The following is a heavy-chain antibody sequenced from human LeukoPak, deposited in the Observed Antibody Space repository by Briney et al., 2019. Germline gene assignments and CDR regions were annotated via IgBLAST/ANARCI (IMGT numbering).Heavy chain of an antibody. CDR2: IRYDGSNK. CDR1: GFTFSSYG. J-gene: IGHJ4*02. V-gene: IGHV3-30*02. D-gene: IGHD2-2*01. Sequence: GGSLRLSCAASGFTFSSYGMHWVRQAPGKGLEWVAFIRYDGSNKYYADSVKGRFTISRDNSKNTLYLQMNSLRAEDTAVYYCAKDLILYCSSTSCYPFDYWGQGTLVTVSS. CDR3: AKDLILYCSSTSCYPFDY.